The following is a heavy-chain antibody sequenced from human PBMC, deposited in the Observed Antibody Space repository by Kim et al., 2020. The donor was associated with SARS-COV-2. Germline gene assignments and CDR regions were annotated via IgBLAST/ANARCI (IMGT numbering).Heavy chain of an antibody. V-gene: IGHV3-30*12. CDR2: ISYDGSNE. Sequence: GGSLRLSCAASGFTFSVYGMHWVRQAPGKGLEWVSGISYDGSNEFYTDSVMGRFTVSRDNSKSTLYLQMNSLRTEDTAVYYCAGDYRQRTAPCGIWGQGAMVTVSS. CDR3: AGDYRQRTAPCGI. J-gene: IGHJ3*02. D-gene: IGHD3-16*02. CDR1: GFTFSVYG.